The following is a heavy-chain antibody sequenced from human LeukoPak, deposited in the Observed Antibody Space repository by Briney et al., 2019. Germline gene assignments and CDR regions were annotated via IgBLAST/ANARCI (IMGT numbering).Heavy chain of an antibody. CDR1: GYSVSSNSSA. Sequence: SQTLSLTCAISGYSVSSNSSAWNWIRQSPSRGLEWLGRTYYRSKWNNDNAVSVKSRITINPDTSKNQFTLQLNSVSPEDTAVYYCERGTMIVVVKEDYWGQGTLVTVSS. V-gene: IGHV6-1*01. J-gene: IGHJ4*02. CDR2: TYYRSKWNN. CDR3: ERGTMIVVVKEDY. D-gene: IGHD3-22*01.